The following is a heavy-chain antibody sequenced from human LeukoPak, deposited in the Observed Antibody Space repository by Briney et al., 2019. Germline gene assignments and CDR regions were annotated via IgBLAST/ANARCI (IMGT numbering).Heavy chain of an antibody. CDR2: INTNTGNP. CDR1: GYTFTNYV. CDR3: ARDGSGWHCDY. J-gene: IGHJ4*02. Sequence: ASVKVSCKASGYTFTNYVMNWVRQAPGQGLEWMGWINTNTGNPTYAQGFTGRFVFSLDPSVSTAYLQISSLKAEDTAVYYCARDGSGWHCDYWGQGTLVTVSS. V-gene: IGHV7-4-1*02. D-gene: IGHD6-19*01.